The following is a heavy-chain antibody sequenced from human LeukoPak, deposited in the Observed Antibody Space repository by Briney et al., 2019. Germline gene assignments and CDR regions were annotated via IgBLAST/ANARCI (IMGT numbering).Heavy chain of an antibody. V-gene: IGHV4-4*07. CDR2: IYTSGTT. CDR1: GGSISSYY. J-gene: IGHJ4*02. Sequence: SETLSLTCTVSGGSISSYYWSWIRQPAGKGLEWIGRIYTSGTTNYNPSFKSRVTMSIDTSKNQFSLKLSSVTAADTAVYYCARGPYCGGDCYFDYWGQGTLVTVPS. D-gene: IGHD2-21*02. CDR3: ARGPYCGGDCYFDY.